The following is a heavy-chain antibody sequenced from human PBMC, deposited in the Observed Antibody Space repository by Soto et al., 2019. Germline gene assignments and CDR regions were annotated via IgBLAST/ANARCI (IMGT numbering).Heavy chain of an antibody. J-gene: IGHJ6*02. CDR2: IIPIFGTA. D-gene: IGHD6-13*01. CDR1: GGTFSSYA. V-gene: IGHV1-69*13. CDR3: AREYSSSLGYYCGMDV. Sequence: SVKVSCKASGGTFSSYAISWVRQAPGQGLEWMGGIIPIFGTANYAQKFQGRVTITADESTSTAYMELSNLRSEDTAVYYCAREYSSSLGYYCGMDVWGQGTTVTVSS.